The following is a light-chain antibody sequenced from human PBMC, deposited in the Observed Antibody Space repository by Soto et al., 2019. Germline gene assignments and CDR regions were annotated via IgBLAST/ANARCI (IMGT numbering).Light chain of an antibody. V-gene: IGKV1-27*01. CDR2: ATS. CDR1: QGIAPY. J-gene: IGKJ4*01. CDR3: QKYNSAPLT. Sequence: DVQMTQSPSSLSAFVGDRXTITCRASQGIAPYLAWFQQKPGKVPKLLIYATSTLQSGVPSRFSGSGSGTDFTLTISSLQPEDVGTYYCQKYNSAPLTFGGGTKVEIK.